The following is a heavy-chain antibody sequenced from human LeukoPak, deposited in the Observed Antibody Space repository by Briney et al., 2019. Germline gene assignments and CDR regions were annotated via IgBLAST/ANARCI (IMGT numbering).Heavy chain of an antibody. V-gene: IGHV1-3*01. CDR2: INAANGNT. CDR1: GYTFNRYA. Sequence: ASVKVSCKASGYTFNRYAIHWVRQAPGQGLEWMGWINAANGNTKYSQKFQGRVTITMDTSASTSYMDLSNLRSEDSAVYYCARYYYYGSGSYGGFYALDVWGQGTTVTVSS. D-gene: IGHD3-10*01. J-gene: IGHJ6*02. CDR3: ARYYYYGSGSYGGFYALDV.